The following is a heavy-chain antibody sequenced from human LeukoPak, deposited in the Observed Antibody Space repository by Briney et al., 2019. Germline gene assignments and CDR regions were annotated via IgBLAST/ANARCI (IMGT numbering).Heavy chain of an antibody. CDR1: GGSISSYY. CDR2: IYYSGST. J-gene: IGHJ3*02. D-gene: IGHD6-13*01. Sequence: KPSETLSLTCTVSGGSISSYYWSWIRQPPGKGLEWIGYIYYSGSTNYNPSLKSRVTISVDTSKNQFSLKLSSVTAADTAVYYCARTPQQLVHAFDIWGQGTMVTVSS. V-gene: IGHV4-59*01. CDR3: ARTPQQLVHAFDI.